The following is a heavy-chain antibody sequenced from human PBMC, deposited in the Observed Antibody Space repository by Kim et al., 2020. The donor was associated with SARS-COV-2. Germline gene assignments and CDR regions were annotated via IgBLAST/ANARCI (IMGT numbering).Heavy chain of an antibody. V-gene: IGHV4-59*13. Sequence: SETLSLTCTVSGGSLNYYYWSWVRKPPGKGLEFIGYIVNSGNTNYNPSLKSRVTISQDMSKNQVSLKLTSVTAADTAVYYCARSPVVIDYFDYGMDVWGQGTTVTVSS. J-gene: IGHJ6*02. CDR2: IVNSGNT. D-gene: IGHD2-21*01. CDR3: ARSPVVIDYFDYGMDV. CDR1: GGSLNYYY.